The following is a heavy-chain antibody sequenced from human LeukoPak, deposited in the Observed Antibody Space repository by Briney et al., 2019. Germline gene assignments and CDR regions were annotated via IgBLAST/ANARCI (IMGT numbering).Heavy chain of an antibody. D-gene: IGHD2-2*01. J-gene: IGHJ4*02. CDR2: IYTSGST. Sequence: PSETLSLTCTVSGGSISAYDWSWIRQPAGKGLEWIGHIYTSGSTDYNPSLKSRVTMSEDTSKNQFSLKLSSVTAADTAVNYCARTHCSSTSCYQDYWGQGTLVTVSS. CDR3: ARTHCSSTSCYQDY. V-gene: IGHV4-4*07. CDR1: GGSISAYD.